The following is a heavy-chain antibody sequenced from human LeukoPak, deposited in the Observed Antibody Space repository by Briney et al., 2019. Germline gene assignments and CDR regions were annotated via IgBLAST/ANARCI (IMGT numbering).Heavy chain of an antibody. CDR3: ARLHSGSQGAFDI. CDR2: INQDGTEK. Sequence: GGSLRLSCAASGFTFGTFWMSWVRQAPGKGLEWVANINQDGTEKHYVDSVKGRFTISRDNGKKSLYLQMNSLRAEDTAVYYCARLHSGSQGAFDIWGQGTMVTVSS. D-gene: IGHD1-26*01. V-gene: IGHV3-7*01. J-gene: IGHJ3*02. CDR1: GFTFGTFW.